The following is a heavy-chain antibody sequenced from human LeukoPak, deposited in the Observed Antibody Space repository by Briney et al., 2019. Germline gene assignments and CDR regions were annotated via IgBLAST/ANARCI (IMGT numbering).Heavy chain of an antibody. J-gene: IGHJ4*02. V-gene: IGHV1-18*01. D-gene: IGHD2/OR15-2a*01. CDR2: ISVYNGDT. CDR3: TRGIKSTPNYY. CDR1: GYTFTSFG. Sequence: ASVKVSCKPSGYTFTSFGINWVRQAPGQGLEWMGWISVYNGDTNYAQKFQDRVIMTTDTSTSTGYMELRSLSSDDTAMYYCTRGIKSTPNYYWGQGTLVTVSS.